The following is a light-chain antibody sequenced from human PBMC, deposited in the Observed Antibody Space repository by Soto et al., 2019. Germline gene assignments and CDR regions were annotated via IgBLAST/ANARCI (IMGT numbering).Light chain of an antibody. CDR2: WAS. J-gene: IGKJ1*01. CDR1: QSALYSSNNKNN. V-gene: IGKV4-1*01. CDR3: QQYYSTPPWT. Sequence: DIVMTQSPDSLAVSLGERATINCKSSQSALYSSNNKNNLAWYQQKPGQPPKLLIYWASTRESGVPDRFSGSGSGTDFTLTISSLQAEDVAVYYCQQYYSTPPWTFGQGTKVEIK.